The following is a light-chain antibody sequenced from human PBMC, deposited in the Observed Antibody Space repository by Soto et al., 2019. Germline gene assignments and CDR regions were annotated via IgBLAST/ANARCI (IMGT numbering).Light chain of an antibody. CDR3: QQFGSSLYT. CDR1: QSVSSSY. V-gene: IGKV3-20*01. CDR2: DAS. J-gene: IGKJ2*01. Sequence: EIVLTQSPGTLSLSPGERATLSCRASQSVSSSYLAWYQQKPGQAPRLLIYDASSRATGIPDRFSGSGSGTDFTLTISRPEPEDFAVYYCQQFGSSLYTFGQGTKVDIK.